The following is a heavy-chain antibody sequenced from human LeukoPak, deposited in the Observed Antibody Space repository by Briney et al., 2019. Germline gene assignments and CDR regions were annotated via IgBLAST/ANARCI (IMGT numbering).Heavy chain of an antibody. CDR1: GFTFSSYS. D-gene: IGHD3-9*01. CDR2: ISSSSSYI. J-gene: IGHJ4*02. V-gene: IGHV3-21*01. CDR3: ATEPLRYFDWPYNVLDY. Sequence: GGSLRLSCAASGFTFSSYSMNWVRQAPGKGLEWVSSISSSSSYIYYADSVKGRFTISRDNAKNSLYLQMNSLRAEDTAVYYCATEPLRYFDWPYNVLDYWGQGTLVTVSS.